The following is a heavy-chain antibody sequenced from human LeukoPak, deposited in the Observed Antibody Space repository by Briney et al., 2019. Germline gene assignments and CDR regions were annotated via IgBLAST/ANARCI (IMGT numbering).Heavy chain of an antibody. J-gene: IGHJ4*02. D-gene: IGHD6-6*01. V-gene: IGHV1-69*05. Sequence: GASVKVSCKASGGTFSSYAISWVRQAPGQGLEWMGGIIPIFGTANYAQKFQGRVTITTDESTSTAYMEMSSLRSEDTAVYYCARHSSSSASPFDYWGQGTLVTVSS. CDR2: IIPIFGTA. CDR3: ARHSSSSASPFDY. CDR1: GGTFSSYA.